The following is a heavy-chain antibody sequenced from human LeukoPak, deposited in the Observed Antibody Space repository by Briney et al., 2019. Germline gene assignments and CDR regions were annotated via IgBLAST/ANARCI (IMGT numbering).Heavy chain of an antibody. Sequence: SETLSLTCTVSGDSISSGDYYWSWIRQPAGKGLEWIGRISSSGSTNYNPSLKSRVTISVDTSKNQFSLKLSSVTAADTAVYYCARAHGDYVGWFDPWGQGTLVTVSS. D-gene: IGHD4-17*01. V-gene: IGHV4-61*02. CDR1: GDSISSGDYY. J-gene: IGHJ5*02. CDR3: ARAHGDYVGWFDP. CDR2: ISSSGST.